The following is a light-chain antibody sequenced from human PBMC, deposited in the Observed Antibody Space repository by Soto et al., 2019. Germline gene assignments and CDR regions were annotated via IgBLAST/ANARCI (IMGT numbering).Light chain of an antibody. CDR3: SSYASTTLLV. CDR2: EVS. V-gene: IGLV2-14*01. J-gene: IGLJ2*01. Sequence: QSALTQPASVSGSPGQSITISCTGTSSDIGGYNYVSWYQQHPGKVPKLMIYEVSNRPSGVSNRFSGSKSGNTAPLTISGLQAEDEADYYCSSYASTTLLVFGGGTKVTVL. CDR1: SSDIGGYNY.